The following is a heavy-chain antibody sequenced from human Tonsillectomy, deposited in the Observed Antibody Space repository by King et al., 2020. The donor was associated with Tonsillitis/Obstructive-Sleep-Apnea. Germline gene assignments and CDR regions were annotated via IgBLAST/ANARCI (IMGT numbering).Heavy chain of an antibody. CDR1: GFTFSSYE. CDR3: ARHNYDFWSGYLYYFDY. D-gene: IGHD3-3*01. V-gene: IGHV3-48*03. CDR2: ISSSGSAN. J-gene: IGHJ4*02. Sequence: VQLVESGGGLVQPGGSLRLSCAASGFTFSSYEMNWVRQAPGKGLEWVSYISSSGSANYYADSVKGRFTISRDNAKNSLYLQINSLRAEDTAVYYCARHNYDFWSGYLYYFDYWGQGTLVTVSS.